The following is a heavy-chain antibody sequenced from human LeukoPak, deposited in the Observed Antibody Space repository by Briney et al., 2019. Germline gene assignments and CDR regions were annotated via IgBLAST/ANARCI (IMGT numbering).Heavy chain of an antibody. J-gene: IGHJ5*02. CDR3: ARGRVSQLVPWFDP. D-gene: IGHD6-13*01. CDR2: INHSGST. V-gene: IGHV4-34*01. Sequence: SVTLSLTCAVYGGSFSGYYWSWIRQPPGKGLEWIGEINHSGSTNYNPSLKSRVTISVDTSKNQFSLKLSSVTAADTAVYYCARGRVSQLVPWFDPWGQGTLVTVSS. CDR1: GGSFSGYY.